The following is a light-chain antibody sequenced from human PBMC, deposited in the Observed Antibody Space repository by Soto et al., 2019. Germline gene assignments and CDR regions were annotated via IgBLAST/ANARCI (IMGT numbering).Light chain of an antibody. Sequence: EIVLTQSPATLSLSPGERATLSCRASQSVSNYLAWYQQKPGQAPRLLIYGASNRATGIPARFTGSGSGPDFALAISSLETEDFAVYYCQHRGEWPRTFGQGTKLEIK. CDR2: GAS. CDR1: QSVSNY. CDR3: QHRGEWPRT. V-gene: IGKV3-11*01. J-gene: IGKJ2*01.